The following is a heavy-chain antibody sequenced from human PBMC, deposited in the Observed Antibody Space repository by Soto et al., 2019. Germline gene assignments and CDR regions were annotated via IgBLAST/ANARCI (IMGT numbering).Heavy chain of an antibody. CDR2: ISRSSSYI. D-gene: IGHD2-21*02. Sequence: ESGGGLVKPGGSLRLSCAASGFTFSSYSMHWVRQPPGKGLEWVSTISRSSSYIYYADSVRGRFTISRDNAKNSLYLQMNSLRAEDTAVYYCARDLEVEVTGWFDPWGQGTLVTVSS. V-gene: IGHV3-21*01. J-gene: IGHJ5*02. CDR3: ARDLEVEVTGWFDP. CDR1: GFTFSSYS.